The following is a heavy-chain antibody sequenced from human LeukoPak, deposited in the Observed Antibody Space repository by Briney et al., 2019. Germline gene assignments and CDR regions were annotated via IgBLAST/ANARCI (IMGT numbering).Heavy chain of an antibody. J-gene: IGHJ4*02. D-gene: IGHD3-22*01. CDR3: AKDTYYYDSSGYADY. CDR1: GFTVSSNY. Sequence: GGSLRLSCAASGFTVSSNYMTWVRQAPGKGLEWVSVIHKSAITYYADTVKGRFTISRDNSKNTLYLQMNSLRAEDTAVYYCAKDTYYYDSSGYADYWGQGTLVTVSS. V-gene: IGHV3-53*01. CDR2: IHKSAIT.